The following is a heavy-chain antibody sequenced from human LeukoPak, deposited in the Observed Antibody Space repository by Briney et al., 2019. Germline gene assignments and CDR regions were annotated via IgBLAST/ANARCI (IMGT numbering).Heavy chain of an antibody. CDR3: ARRTTMTTVIDWYFDL. J-gene: IGHJ2*01. D-gene: IGHD4-17*01. V-gene: IGHV4-59*08. CDR2: IYYSGST. Sequence: SETLCLTCTVSGGSISSYYWSWIRQPPGKGLEWIGYIYYSGSTNYNPSLKSRVTISVDTSKNQFSLKLSSVTAADTAVYYCARRTTMTTVIDWYFDLWGRGTLVTVSS. CDR1: GGSISSYY.